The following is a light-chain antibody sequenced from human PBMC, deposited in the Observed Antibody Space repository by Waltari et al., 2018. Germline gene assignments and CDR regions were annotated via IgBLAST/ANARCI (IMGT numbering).Light chain of an antibody. J-gene: IGLJ1*01. Sequence: QAGLTQPPSVSKGLGQTATLSCTGNNHNVGNQGHAWLQQHPGQPPKVLSYRNNYRPSGISERFSASRSGNTASLTISGLQPEDEADYYCSAWDSDLTAYVFGTGTKVTVL. CDR3: SAWDSDLTAYV. V-gene: IGLV10-54*04. CDR1: NHNVGNQG. CDR2: RNN.